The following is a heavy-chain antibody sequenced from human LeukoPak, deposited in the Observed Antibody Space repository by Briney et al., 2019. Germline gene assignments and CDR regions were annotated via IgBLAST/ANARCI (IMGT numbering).Heavy chain of an antibody. CDR2: ISFDGGTK. D-gene: IGHD3-10*01. CDR1: GFTFSNFA. CDR3: ARGGEMYDY. V-gene: IGHV3-30-3*01. J-gene: IGHJ4*02. Sequence: PGGSLRLSCATSGFTFSNFAMHWVRQAPGKGLDWVAVISFDGGTKYYADSVRGRFTISRDKSRNTLYLQMNSLRLEDTAVYYCARGGEMYDYWGQGTLVTVSS.